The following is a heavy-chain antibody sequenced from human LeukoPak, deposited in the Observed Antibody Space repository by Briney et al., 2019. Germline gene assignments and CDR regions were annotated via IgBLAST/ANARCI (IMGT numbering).Heavy chain of an antibody. CDR3: ARERSTSVNTYYFDS. CDR1: GGSITSYS. J-gene: IGHJ4*02. D-gene: IGHD4-11*01. V-gene: IGHV4-4*07. Sequence: PSETLSLTCAVSGGSITSYSWNWIRQPAGKGLEWIGRIHISGSSKYNPSLKSRVTMSLDTSTNQVSLKLSSVTAADTAVYYCARERSTSVNTYYFDSWGQGTLVTVSS. CDR2: IHISGSS.